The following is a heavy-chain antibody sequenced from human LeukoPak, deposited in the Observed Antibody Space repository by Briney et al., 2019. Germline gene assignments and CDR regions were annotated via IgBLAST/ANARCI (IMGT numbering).Heavy chain of an antibody. D-gene: IGHD3-3*01. Sequence: PGGSLRLSCAASGFPFSSYSMNWVRQAPGKEREWFSYISSSTSTIYYADSVKGRFTISRDNAKNSLYLQMSSLRDEDTAVYYCVRGWREFYFEYWGQGNLVTVSS. CDR3: VRGWREFYFEY. V-gene: IGHV3-48*02. J-gene: IGHJ4*02. CDR2: ISSSTSTI. CDR1: GFPFSSYS.